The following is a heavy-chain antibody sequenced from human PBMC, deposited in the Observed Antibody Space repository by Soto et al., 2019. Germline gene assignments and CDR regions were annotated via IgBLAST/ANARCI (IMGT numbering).Heavy chain of an antibody. CDR3: ARGRYCSSTSCYLGTSRYYYYMDV. V-gene: IGHV3-9*01. CDR1: GFTFDDYA. Sequence: SLRLSCAASGFTFDDYAMHWVRQGPGKGLEWVSGISWNSGSIGYADSVKGRFTISRDNAKNSLYLQLNSLRAEDTAVYYCARGRYCSSTSCYLGTSRYYYYMDVWGKGTTVNVSS. J-gene: IGHJ6*03. D-gene: IGHD2-2*01. CDR2: ISWNSGSI.